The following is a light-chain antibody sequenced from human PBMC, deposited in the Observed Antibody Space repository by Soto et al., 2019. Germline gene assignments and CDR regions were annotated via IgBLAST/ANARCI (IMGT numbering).Light chain of an antibody. CDR3: QQYNDWPWT. V-gene: IGKV3-15*01. CDR1: QSVSSN. Sequence: EILMTQSPATLSVSPGERAALSCRASQSVSSNLAWYQQEPGQAPRLLIYAASTRATGIPVRFSGSGSGTEFTLTISSLHSEDFAVYSCQQYNDWPWTFGQGTKV. J-gene: IGKJ1*01. CDR2: AAS.